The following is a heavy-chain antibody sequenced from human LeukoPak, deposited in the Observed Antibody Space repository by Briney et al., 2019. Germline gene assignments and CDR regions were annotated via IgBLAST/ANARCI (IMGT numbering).Heavy chain of an antibody. J-gene: IGHJ4*02. V-gene: IGHV4-34*01. D-gene: IGHD2-2*01. CDR1: GGSFSGYY. Sequence: SETLSLTCAVYGGSFSGYYWSWIRQPPGKGLEWIGEINHSGSTNYNPSLKSRVTISVDTSKNQFSLKLSSVTAADTAVYYCVRGSSTTHWGQGTLVTVSS. CDR2: INHSGST. CDR3: VRGSSTTH.